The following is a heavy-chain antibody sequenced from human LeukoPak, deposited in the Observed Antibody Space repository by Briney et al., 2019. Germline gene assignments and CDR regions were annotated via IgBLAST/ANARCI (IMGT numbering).Heavy chain of an antibody. J-gene: IGHJ4*02. CDR1: GFSFSSYS. D-gene: IGHD3-10*01. CDR3: ARDRGDYYGSGTSGY. Sequence: PGGSLRLSCAASGFSFSSYSMNWFRQAPGKGLEWVSSISSSSYIYYADSVKGRFTISRDNAKNSLYLQMNSLRAEDTAVYYCARDRGDYYGSGTSGYWGQGTLVTVSS. V-gene: IGHV3-21*01. CDR2: ISSSSYI.